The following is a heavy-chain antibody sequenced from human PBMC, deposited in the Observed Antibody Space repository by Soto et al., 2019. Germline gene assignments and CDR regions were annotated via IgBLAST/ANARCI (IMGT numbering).Heavy chain of an antibody. V-gene: IGHV3-30*18. CDR3: AKANGGRVAGTRFDY. CDR2: ISYDGSNK. Sequence: QVQLVESGGGVVQPGRSLRLSCAASGFTFSSYGMHWVRQAPGKGLEWVAVISYDGSNKYYADSVKGRFTISRDNSKNTLYLQMNSLRAEDTALYYCAKANGGRVAGTRFDYWGKGTLVTVSS. D-gene: IGHD6-19*01. J-gene: IGHJ4*02. CDR1: GFTFSSYG.